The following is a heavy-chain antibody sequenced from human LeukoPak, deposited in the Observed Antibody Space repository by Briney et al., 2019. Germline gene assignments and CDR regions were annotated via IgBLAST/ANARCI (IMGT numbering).Heavy chain of an antibody. CDR1: GFTFDDYA. CDR2: ISWNSGSI. D-gene: IGHD6-13*01. J-gene: IGHJ5*02. Sequence: PGRSLRLSCAASGFTFDDYAMHWIRQAPGKGLEWVSGISWNSGSIGYADSVKGRFTISRDNAKNSLYLQMNSLRAEDTALYYCAKERYSSSWYQAWGQGTLVTVSS. CDR3: AKERYSSSWYQA. V-gene: IGHV3-9*01.